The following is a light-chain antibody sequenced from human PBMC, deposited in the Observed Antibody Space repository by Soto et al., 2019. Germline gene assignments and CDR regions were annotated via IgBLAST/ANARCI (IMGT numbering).Light chain of an antibody. Sequence: QSALTQPASVSGSPGQSITISCTGTSSDVGSYNLVSWYQQHPGKAPKLMIYEGSKRPSGVSNRFSGSKSGNTASLTISGLQAEDEADYYCCSYAGSRVVFGGGTKSPS. V-gene: IGLV2-23*01. J-gene: IGLJ2*01. CDR1: SSDVGSYNL. CDR2: EGS. CDR3: CSYAGSRVV.